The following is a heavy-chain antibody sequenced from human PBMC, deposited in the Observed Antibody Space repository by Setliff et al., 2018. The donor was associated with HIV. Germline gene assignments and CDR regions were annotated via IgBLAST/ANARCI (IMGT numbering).Heavy chain of an antibody. V-gene: IGHV3-23*01. Sequence: PGGSLRLSCAASGFTFSTYSMAWVRRTPGKGPGWVAAIGSDGGATYYADSVKGRFTIFRDNSNTTLYLQLTSLRVGDTAIYHCAKFFSVTPPAGAFDIWGQGTMVTVSS. CDR1: GFTFSTYS. D-gene: IGHD4-17*01. CDR3: AKFFSVTPPAGAFDI. CDR2: IGSDGGAT. J-gene: IGHJ3*02.